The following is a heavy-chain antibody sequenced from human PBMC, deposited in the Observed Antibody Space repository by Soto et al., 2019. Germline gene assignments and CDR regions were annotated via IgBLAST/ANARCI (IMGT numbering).Heavy chain of an antibody. CDR1: GFTFSGFTFSSYW. CDR2: INGDGSST. J-gene: IGHJ4*02. D-gene: IGHD2-8*01. V-gene: IGHV3-74*01. Sequence: PGGSLRLSCAASGFTFSGFTFSSYWIHWVRQAPGKGLVWVARINGDGSSTSYADSVKGRFTISRDNAKNTLHLQMNGLTADDTAVYYCARDTNYKMDVWGEGTLVTVSS. CDR3: ARDTNYKMDV.